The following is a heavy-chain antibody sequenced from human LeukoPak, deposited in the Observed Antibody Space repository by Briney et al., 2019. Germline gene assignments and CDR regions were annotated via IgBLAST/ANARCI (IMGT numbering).Heavy chain of an antibody. J-gene: IGHJ4*02. V-gene: IGHV3-21*01. Sequence: GGPLRLSCAASGFTFSSYWMNWVRQAPGEGLVWFSSISSSRSYIYYADSVKGRFTISRDNDKNSLYLQMNSLRAEDMAVYYCAREKDGYKRFDYWGQGTLVTVSS. CDR2: ISSSRSYI. D-gene: IGHD5-24*01. CDR1: GFTFSSYW. CDR3: AREKDGYKRFDY.